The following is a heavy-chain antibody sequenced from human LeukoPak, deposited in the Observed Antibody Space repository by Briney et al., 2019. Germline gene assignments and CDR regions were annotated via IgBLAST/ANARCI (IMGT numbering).Heavy chain of an antibody. J-gene: IGHJ4*02. CDR2: IIPIFGTS. CDR3: AREGRRELVYFDY. Sequence: ASVKVSCKASGGTFSSYAISWVRQAPGQGLEWMGGIIPIFGTSNYAQKFQGRVTITADESTSTAYMELSSLRSEDTAVYYCAREGRRELVYFDYWGQGTLVTVSS. V-gene: IGHV1-69*13. CDR1: GGTFSSYA. D-gene: IGHD1-26*01.